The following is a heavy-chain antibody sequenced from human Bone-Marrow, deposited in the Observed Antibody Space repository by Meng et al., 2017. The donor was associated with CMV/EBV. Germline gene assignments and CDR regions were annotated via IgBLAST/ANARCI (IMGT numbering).Heavy chain of an antibody. Sequence: GESLKISCTASGFVFSDYYMSWIRQAPGKGLEWIGRITSRGTTMYYADSVKGRFNITRDNMENSLYLQMNGLRGEDTAVYYCARWLVDPIDYFYDLWGQGTLVTVSS. J-gene: IGHJ4*02. CDR1: GFVFSDYY. V-gene: IGHV3-11*01. CDR3: ARWLVDPIDYFYDL. CDR2: ITSRGTTM. D-gene: IGHD2/OR15-2a*01.